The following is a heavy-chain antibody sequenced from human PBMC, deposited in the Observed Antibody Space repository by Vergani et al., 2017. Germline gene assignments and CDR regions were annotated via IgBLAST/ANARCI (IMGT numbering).Heavy chain of an antibody. CDR1: GFTVSSNY. Sequence: VQLVETGGGLIQPGGSLRLSCAASGFTVSSNYMSWVRQAPGKGLEWVAVIWYDGSNKYYADSVKGRFTISRDNSKNTLYLQMNSLRAEDTAVYYCARDQSLDYWGQGTLVTVSS. CDR3: ARDQSLDY. J-gene: IGHJ4*02. CDR2: IWYDGSNK. V-gene: IGHV3-33*08.